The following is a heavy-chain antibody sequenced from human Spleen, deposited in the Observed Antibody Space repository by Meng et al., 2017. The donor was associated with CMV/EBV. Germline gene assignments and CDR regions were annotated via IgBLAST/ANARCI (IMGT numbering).Heavy chain of an antibody. CDR3: AKDKDYYGMDV. Sequence: GESLKISCGASGLSLSTYWMNWVRQAPGKGLVWVSRINRDGRTTTYADSVKGRFTISRDDAKNTLYLQMNSLRAEDTAVYYCAKDKDYYGMDVWGQGTTVTVSS. CDR1: GLSLSTYW. V-gene: IGHV3-74*01. CDR2: INRDGRTT. J-gene: IGHJ6*02.